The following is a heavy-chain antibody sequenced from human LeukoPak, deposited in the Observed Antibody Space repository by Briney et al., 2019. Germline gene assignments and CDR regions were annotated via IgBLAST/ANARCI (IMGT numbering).Heavy chain of an antibody. CDR2: ISSSSSYI. V-gene: IGHV3-21*01. D-gene: IGHD2-15*01. CDR1: GFTFSSYS. J-gene: IGHJ4*02. CDR3: AAGIFPTDY. Sequence: GGSLRLSCAASGFTFSSYSMNWVRQAPGKGLEWVSSISSSSSYIYYADSVKGRFTISRDNAKNSLYLQMHSLRGEDTAVYYCAAGIFPTDYWGQGTLVTVSS.